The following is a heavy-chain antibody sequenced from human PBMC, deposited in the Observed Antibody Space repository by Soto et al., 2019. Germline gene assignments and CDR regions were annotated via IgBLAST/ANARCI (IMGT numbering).Heavy chain of an antibody. J-gene: IGHJ4*02. CDR3: AGASSRVSSVVAAH. CDR2: ISAYDGKT. V-gene: IGHV1-18*01. CDR1: GYTFNTYG. Sequence: GASVKVSCKTSGYTFNTYGINWVGQAPGQGLELMGWISAYDGKTTYAEKFQGRLTLTSDMPSRTVYMQLSNLRSDDTAVYYCAGASSRVSSVVAAHWGQGTLVTVSS. D-gene: IGHD2-15*01.